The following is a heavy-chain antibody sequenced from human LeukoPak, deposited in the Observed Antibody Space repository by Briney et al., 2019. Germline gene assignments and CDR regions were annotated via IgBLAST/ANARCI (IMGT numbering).Heavy chain of an antibody. CDR2: IYYSGST. CDR3: AREVTMVRGDPAFDS. J-gene: IGHJ3*02. Sequence: SETLSLTCTVSGGSVSSGSYYWSWIRQPPGKGLEWIGYIYYSGSTNYNPSLKSRLTISVDTSKNQFSLKLSSVTAADTAVYYCAREVTMVRGDPAFDSWGQGTMVTVSS. CDR1: GGSVSSGSYY. D-gene: IGHD3-10*01. V-gene: IGHV4-61*01.